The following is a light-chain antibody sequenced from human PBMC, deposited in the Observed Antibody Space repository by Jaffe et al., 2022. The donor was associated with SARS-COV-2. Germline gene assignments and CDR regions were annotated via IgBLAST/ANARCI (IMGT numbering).Light chain of an antibody. J-gene: IGLJ2*01. CDR3: CSFAGSSTLV. CDR1: SSDVGKYNL. CDR2: EGS. V-gene: IGLV2-23*01. Sequence: QSALTQPASVSGSPGQSITISCTGTSSDVGKYNLVSWYQKHPDKAPKLMILEGSKRPSGVSYRFSGSKSGNTASLTVSGLQAEDEADYYCCSFAGSSTLVFGGGTKLTVL.